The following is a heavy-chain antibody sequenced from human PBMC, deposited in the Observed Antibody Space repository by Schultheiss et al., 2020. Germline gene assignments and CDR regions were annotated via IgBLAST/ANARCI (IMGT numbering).Heavy chain of an antibody. D-gene: IGHD6-6*01. J-gene: IGHJ5*02. CDR1: GFTFDDYA. CDR2: ISWNSGSI. CDR3: ARDGPAAIYVSGIAARRWFDP. Sequence: SLKISCAASGFTFDDYAMHWVRQAPGKGLEWVSGISWNSGSIGYADSVKGRFTISRDNAKNTLYLQMNSLRAEDTAVYYCARDGPAAIYVSGIAARRWFDPWGQGTLVTVSS. V-gene: IGHV3-9*01.